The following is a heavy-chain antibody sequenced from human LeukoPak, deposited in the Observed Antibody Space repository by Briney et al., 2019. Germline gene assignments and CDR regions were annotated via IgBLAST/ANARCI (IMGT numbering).Heavy chain of an antibody. CDR3: ARGSRYCSSTSCYDFLDY. J-gene: IGHJ4*02. D-gene: IGHD2-2*01. Sequence: GASVKVSCKASGYTFTSYDINWVRQATGQGLEWMGWMNPNSGNTGYAQKFQGRVTMTRNTSISTAYMELSSLRSEDTAVYYCARGSRYCSSTSCYDFLDYWGQGTLVTVSS. CDR1: GYTFTSYD. V-gene: IGHV1-8*01. CDR2: MNPNSGNT.